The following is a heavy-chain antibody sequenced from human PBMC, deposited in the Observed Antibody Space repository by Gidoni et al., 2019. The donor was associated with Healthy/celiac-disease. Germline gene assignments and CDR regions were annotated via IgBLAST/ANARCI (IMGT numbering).Heavy chain of an antibody. J-gene: IGHJ4*02. CDR3: TTDVKNYYDSSGYYYAFDY. Sequence: EVQLVESGGGLVKPGGSLRLSCAASGFTFSNAWMNWVRQAPGKGLEWVGRIKSKTDGGTTDYAAPVKGRFTISRDDSKNTLYLQMNSLKTEDTAVYYCTTDVKNYYDSSGYYYAFDYWGQGTLVTVSS. V-gene: IGHV3-15*07. D-gene: IGHD3-22*01. CDR1: GFTFSNAW. CDR2: IKSKTDGGTT.